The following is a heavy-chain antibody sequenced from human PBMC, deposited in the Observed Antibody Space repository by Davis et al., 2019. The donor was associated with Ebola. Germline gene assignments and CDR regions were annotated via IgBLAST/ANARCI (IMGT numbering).Heavy chain of an antibody. D-gene: IGHD4-17*01. Sequence: GESLKISCAASGFTFSSYSMNWVRQAPGKGLEWVSFISSSSSYIYYADSVKGRFTISRDNAKNTLYLQMNSLKTEDTAVYYCTTTTVTTDYWGQGTLVTVSS. J-gene: IGHJ4*02. CDR1: GFTFSSYS. CDR3: TTTTVTTDY. CDR2: ISSSSSYI. V-gene: IGHV3-21*04.